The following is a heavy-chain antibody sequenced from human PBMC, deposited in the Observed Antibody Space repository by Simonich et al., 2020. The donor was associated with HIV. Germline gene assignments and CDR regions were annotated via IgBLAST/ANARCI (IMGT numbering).Heavy chain of an antibody. D-gene: IGHD3-16*01. CDR3: ARVWGGDYSALQY. CDR1: GFTFSSYE. Sequence: EVQLVESGGGLVQPGGFLRLSCASSGFTFSSYEMNWVRQAPGKGLEWVSYMSSSDSTIYYADSGKGRFTISRDNAKNALYLQMNSLRAEDTAVYYCARVWGGDYSALQYWGQGTLVTVSS. CDR2: MSSSDSTI. J-gene: IGHJ1*01. V-gene: IGHV3-48*03.